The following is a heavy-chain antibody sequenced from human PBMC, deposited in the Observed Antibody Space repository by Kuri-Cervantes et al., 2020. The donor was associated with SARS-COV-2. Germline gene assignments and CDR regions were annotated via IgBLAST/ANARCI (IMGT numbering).Heavy chain of an antibody. V-gene: IGHV3-21*01. CDR1: GFTFSAFT. D-gene: IGHD5-24*01. CDR2: ISSTSVFK. CDR3: AKEAVRGDGFFDY. Sequence: GESLKISCAASGFTFSAFTISWVRQAPGKGLEWVSSISSTSVFKYYADSVKGRFTISRDNARDSVSLQMDSLRAEDTAVYYCAKEAVRGDGFFDYWGQGTLVTVSS. J-gene: IGHJ4*02.